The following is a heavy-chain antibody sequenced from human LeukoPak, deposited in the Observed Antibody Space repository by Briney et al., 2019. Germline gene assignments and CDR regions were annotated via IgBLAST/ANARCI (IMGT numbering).Heavy chain of an antibody. V-gene: IGHV1-18*01. J-gene: IGHJ4*02. D-gene: IGHD2-2*03. CDR1: GYTFTSYG. Sequence: ASVKVSCKASGYTFTSYGISWVRQAPGQGLEWMGWISAYNGNRNYAQKLQGRVTMTSNTSITTAYMEVSGLTSEDTAVYYCARGGPGLDYWGQGTLVTVSS. CDR3: ARGGPGLDY. CDR2: ISAYNGNR.